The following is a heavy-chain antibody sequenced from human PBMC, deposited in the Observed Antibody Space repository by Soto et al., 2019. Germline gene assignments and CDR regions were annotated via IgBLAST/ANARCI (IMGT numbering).Heavy chain of an antibody. V-gene: IGHV1-2*04. Sequence: ASVTVDCTASVYGLTGYYRGLVRQAPGQGLEWMGWINPNSGGTNYAQKFQGWVTMTRDTSISTAYMELSRLRSDDTAVYYCARGRDYYGSGSYSHGMDVWGQGTTVTVSS. CDR2: INPNSGGT. CDR1: VYGLTGYY. CDR3: ARGRDYYGSGSYSHGMDV. J-gene: IGHJ6*02. D-gene: IGHD3-10*01.